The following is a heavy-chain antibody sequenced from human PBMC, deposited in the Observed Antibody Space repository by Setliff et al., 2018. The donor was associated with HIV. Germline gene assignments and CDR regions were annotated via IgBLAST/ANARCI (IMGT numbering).Heavy chain of an antibody. J-gene: IGHJ4*02. V-gene: IGHV4-61*09. CDR3: ARHYFDY. Sequence: ASETLSLTCTVSGGSISSGSYYWTWIRQPAGKGLEWIGHIFSTGSTNYNPSLKSRLTISIDTSKNHFSLKLNSVTAADTAIYYCARHYFDYWGQGTLVTVSS. CDR1: GGSISSGSYY. CDR2: IFSTGST.